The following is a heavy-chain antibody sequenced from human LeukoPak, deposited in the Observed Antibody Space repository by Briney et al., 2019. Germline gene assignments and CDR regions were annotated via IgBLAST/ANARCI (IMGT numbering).Heavy chain of an antibody. CDR1: GYTFTGYY. CDR2: INPNSGGT. D-gene: IGHD5-18*01. Sequence: ASVKVSCKASGYTFTGYYMHWVRQAPGQGLEWMGRINPNSGGTNYAQKFQGRVTMTRDTSISTAYMELSRLRSDDTAVYYCAREIVDTAMVLFDYWGQGTLVTVSS. J-gene: IGHJ4*02. CDR3: AREIVDTAMVLFDY. V-gene: IGHV1-2*06.